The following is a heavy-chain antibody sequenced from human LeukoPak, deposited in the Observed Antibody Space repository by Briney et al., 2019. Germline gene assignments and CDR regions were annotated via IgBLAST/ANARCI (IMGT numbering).Heavy chain of an antibody. V-gene: IGHV3-13*01. CDR3: TRDSVGDSYADY. J-gene: IGHJ4*02. CDR1: GFTFSSYD. Sequence: GGSLRLSCAASGFTFSSYDMHWVRQATGKGLEWVSAIGTAGDTYYPGSVKGRFTISRENAKNSLYLQMNSLRAEDTAVYYCTRDSVGDSYADYWGQGTLVTVSS. CDR2: IGTAGDT. D-gene: IGHD5-18*01.